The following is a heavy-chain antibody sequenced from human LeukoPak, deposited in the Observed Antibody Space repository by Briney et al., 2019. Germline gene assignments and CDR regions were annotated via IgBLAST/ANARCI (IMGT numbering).Heavy chain of an antibody. J-gene: IGHJ4*02. Sequence: GGSLRLSCAASGFTFSSYAMHWVRQAPGKGLEWVAVISYDGSNKYYADSVKGRFTISRDNSKNTLYLQMSSLRAEDTAVYYCARDVSPQLWLSPDYWGQGTLVTVSS. V-gene: IGHV3-30-3*01. CDR3: ARDVSPQLWLSPDY. D-gene: IGHD5-18*01. CDR2: ISYDGSNK. CDR1: GFTFSSYA.